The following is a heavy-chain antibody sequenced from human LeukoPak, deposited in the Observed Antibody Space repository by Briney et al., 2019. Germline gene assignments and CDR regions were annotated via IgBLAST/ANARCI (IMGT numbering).Heavy chain of an antibody. CDR3: ARHLGYYYDSPGFDY. Sequence: SETLSLTCTVSGGPISSYYWSWIRQPPGKGLEWIGYIYYSGSTNYNPSLKSRVTISVDTSKNQFSLKLSSVTAADTAVYYCARHLGYYYDSPGFDYWGQGTLVTVSS. V-gene: IGHV4-59*08. CDR2: IYYSGST. J-gene: IGHJ4*02. D-gene: IGHD3-22*01. CDR1: GGPISSYY.